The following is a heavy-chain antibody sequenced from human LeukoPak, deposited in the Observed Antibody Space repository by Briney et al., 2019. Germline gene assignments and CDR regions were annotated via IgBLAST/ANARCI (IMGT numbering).Heavy chain of an antibody. V-gene: IGHV1-2*02. CDR2: INPNNGDT. CDR1: GYTFTSYG. J-gene: IGHJ4*02. Sequence: ASVKVSCKASGYTFTSYGIGWVRQAPGQGLEWIGRINPNNGDTRYAQRFQGRVTLTRDTSITTAYMEVSRLRSDDTAFYYCSTEDQHCTRTDCGDYWGQGTLVTISS. CDR3: STEDQHCTRTDCGDY. D-gene: IGHD2-8*01.